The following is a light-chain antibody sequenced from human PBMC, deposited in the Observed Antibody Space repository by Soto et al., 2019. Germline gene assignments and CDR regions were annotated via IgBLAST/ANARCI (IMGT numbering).Light chain of an antibody. V-gene: IGKV3-20*01. CDR1: QSVSNNY. CDR3: QQYGSTPRT. Sequence: EIVLTQSPGTLSLSPGERATLSCRASQSVSNNYLAWYQQKPGQAPRLLIYGASSRATGIPDRFSGRGSGTDFTLIISRLEPEDLAVYHCQQYGSTPRTFGQGTKVEIK. J-gene: IGKJ2*01. CDR2: GAS.